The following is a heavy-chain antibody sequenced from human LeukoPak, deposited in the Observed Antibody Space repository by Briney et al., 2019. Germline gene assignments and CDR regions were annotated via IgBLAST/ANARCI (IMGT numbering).Heavy chain of an antibody. J-gene: IGHJ6*03. CDR2: INHSGST. CDR1: GGSFSGYY. D-gene: IGHD3-10*01. Sequence: KPSETLSLTCAVYGGSFSGYYWSWIRQPPGKGLEWIGEINHSGSTNYNPSLKSRVTISVDTSKNQFSLRLSSVTAADTAVYYCARRVRGRSKYYYMDVWGKGTTVTISS. CDR3: ARRVRGRSKYYYMDV. V-gene: IGHV4-34*01.